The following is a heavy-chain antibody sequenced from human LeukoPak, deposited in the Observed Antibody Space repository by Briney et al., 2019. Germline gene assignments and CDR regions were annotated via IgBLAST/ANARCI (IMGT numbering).Heavy chain of an antibody. CDR2: IYTSGST. Sequence: PSETLSLTCTVSGGSISSYYWSWIRQPPGKGLEWIGYIYTSGSTNYNPSLKSRVTISVDTSKNQFSLKLSSVTAADTAVYYCARNRIAARPALWYWGQGTLVTVSS. V-gene: IGHV4-4*09. CDR1: GGSISSYY. D-gene: IGHD6-6*01. J-gene: IGHJ4*02. CDR3: ARNRIAARPALWY.